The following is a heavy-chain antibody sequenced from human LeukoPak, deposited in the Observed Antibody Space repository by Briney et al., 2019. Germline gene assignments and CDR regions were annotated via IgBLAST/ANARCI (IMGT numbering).Heavy chain of an antibody. CDR1: GYTFSSYT. Sequence: ASVKVSCKASGYTFSSYTMNWVRQAPGQGLEWMGWINTNTGDPTYAQGFTGRFVFSLDTSVSTAFLQISSLKTEDTAVYYCARGDWFDPWGQGTLVTVSS. CDR2: INTNTGDP. CDR3: ARGDWFDP. V-gene: IGHV7-4-1*02. J-gene: IGHJ5*02.